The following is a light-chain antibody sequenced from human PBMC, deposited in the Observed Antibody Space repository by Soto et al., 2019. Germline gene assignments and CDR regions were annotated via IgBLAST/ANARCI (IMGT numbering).Light chain of an antibody. J-gene: IGKJ5*01. Sequence: DIVVTQSPLFLPVTPGEPASIYCRSSQSLLHSHGYHYLDWYLQKPGQSPQLLIYLASNRASGVPDRFSGSGSGTDCTLKISRVEAEDVGVYYCLQVLQSPITLGQGTRLEIK. CDR3: LQVLQSPIT. V-gene: IGKV2-28*01. CDR1: QSLLHSHGYHY. CDR2: LAS.